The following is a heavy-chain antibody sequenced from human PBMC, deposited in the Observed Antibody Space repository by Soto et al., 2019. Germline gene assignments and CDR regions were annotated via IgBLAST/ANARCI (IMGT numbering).Heavy chain of an antibody. CDR1: GFTFSSYG. CDR2: ISYDGSNK. J-gene: IGHJ6*02. CDR3: AKDRAVATSGYYYGMDV. V-gene: IGHV3-30*18. D-gene: IGHD5-12*01. Sequence: GGSLRLSCAASGFTFSSYGMRWVRQATGKGLEWVAVISYDGSNKYYADSVKGRFTISRDNSKNTLYLQMNSLRAEDTAVYYCAKDRAVATSGYYYGMDVWGQGTTVTVSS.